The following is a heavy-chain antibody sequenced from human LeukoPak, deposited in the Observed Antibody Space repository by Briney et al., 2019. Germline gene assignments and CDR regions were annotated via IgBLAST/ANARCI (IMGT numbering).Heavy chain of an antibody. V-gene: IGHV1-18*01. CDR2: ISAYNGNT. Sequence: GASVKVSCKASGYTFTSYGISWVRQAAGQGLEWMGWISAYNGNTNYAQKLQGRVTMTTDTSTSTAYMELRSLRSDDTAVYYCARDIRRSTVTTVYYFDYWGQGTLVTVSS. CDR3: ARDIRRSTVTTVYYFDY. J-gene: IGHJ4*02. D-gene: IGHD4-17*01. CDR1: GYTFTSYG.